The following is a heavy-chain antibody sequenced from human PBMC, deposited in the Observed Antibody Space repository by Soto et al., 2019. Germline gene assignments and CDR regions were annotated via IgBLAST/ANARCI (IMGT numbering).Heavy chain of an antibody. CDR3: AKEFHSWNYFDY. CDR1: GFTFSSSG. D-gene: IGHD1-20*01. J-gene: IGHJ4*02. V-gene: IGHV3-30*18. Sequence: QVQLVESGGGVVQPGRSLRLSCAASGFTFSSSGMHWVRQAPGKGLEWVAVISYVGSNKFYADSVKGRFTISRDNFRNTLYLQMNSLRAEDTAVYYCAKEFHSWNYFDYWGQGTLVTVSS. CDR2: ISYVGSNK.